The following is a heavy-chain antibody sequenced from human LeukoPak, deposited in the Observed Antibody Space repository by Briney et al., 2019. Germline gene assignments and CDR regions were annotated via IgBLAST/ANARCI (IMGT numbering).Heavy chain of an antibody. D-gene: IGHD3-10*01. Sequence: KPSETLSLTCTVSGGSISSYYWSWIRQPAGKGLEWIGRIYASGSTNYNPSLKSRVTMSVDTSKNQFSLKLSSVTAADTAVYYCATTLPGNYGSGSYTFDYWGQGTLVTVSS. V-gene: IGHV4-4*07. CDR2: IYASGST. CDR1: GGSISSYY. J-gene: IGHJ4*02. CDR3: ATTLPGNYGSGSYTFDY.